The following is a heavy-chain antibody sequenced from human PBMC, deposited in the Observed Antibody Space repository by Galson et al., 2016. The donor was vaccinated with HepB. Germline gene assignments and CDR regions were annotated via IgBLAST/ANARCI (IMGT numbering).Heavy chain of an antibody. CDR3: ARVGLGYSSSLPDS. CDR1: GFAFSSYG. CDR2: VSYDGNYK. V-gene: IGHV3-30*03. Sequence: SLRLSCAASGFAFSSYGIHWVRQAPGKGLEWVAVVSYDGNYKYYADSVKGRFTISRDNSKNILYLQMNSLRADHTALYFRARVGLGYSSSLPDSWGQGIMVIVSS. J-gene: IGHJ5*01. D-gene: IGHD6-6*01.